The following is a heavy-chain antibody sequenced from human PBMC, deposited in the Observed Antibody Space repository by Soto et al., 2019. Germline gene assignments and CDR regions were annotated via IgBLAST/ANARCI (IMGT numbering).Heavy chain of an antibody. J-gene: IGHJ4*02. CDR2: INPKSGGT. CDR3: ARARTYYDFWSGYSKGEPHDYYFDY. CDR1: GYTFTVYY. D-gene: IGHD3-3*01. V-gene: IGHV1-2*02. Sequence: ASLKVSCKASGYTFTVYYMHWVGQAPGQGLEWMGWINPKSGGTMYPQKFQGRVTMTWDTSISTAYMELRSLRSDDTAVYYCARARTYYDFWSGYSKGEPHDYYFDYWGQGTLVTVSS.